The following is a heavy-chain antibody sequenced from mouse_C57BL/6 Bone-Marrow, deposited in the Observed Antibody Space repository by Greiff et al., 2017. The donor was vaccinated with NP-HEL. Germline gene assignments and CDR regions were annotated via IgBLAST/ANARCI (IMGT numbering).Heavy chain of an antibody. D-gene: IGHD2-1*01. J-gene: IGHJ2*01. V-gene: IGHV1-81*01. Sequence: QVQLQQSGAELARPGASVKLSCKASGYTFTSYGISWVKQRPGQGLEWIGEIYPRSGNTYYNEKFKGKATLTADKSSSTAYMELRSLTSEDSAVYFCAERSVIYYGNYFDYWGQGTTLTVSS. CDR3: AERSVIYYGNYFDY. CDR2: IYPRSGNT. CDR1: GYTFTSYG.